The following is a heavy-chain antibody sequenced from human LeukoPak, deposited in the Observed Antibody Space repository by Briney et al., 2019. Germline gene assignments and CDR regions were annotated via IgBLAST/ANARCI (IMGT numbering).Heavy chain of an antibody. Sequence: SETLSLTCTVSGGSISTSSYYWGWIRQPPGKGLEWIGSIYYSGSTYYNPSLKSRVTISVDTSKNQFSLKLSSVTAADTAVYYCVCRDGYIHYDMDVWGRGTTVTVSS. V-gene: IGHV4-39*07. CDR2: IYYSGST. J-gene: IGHJ6*02. CDR1: GGSISTSSYY. D-gene: IGHD5-24*01. CDR3: VCRDGYIHYDMDV.